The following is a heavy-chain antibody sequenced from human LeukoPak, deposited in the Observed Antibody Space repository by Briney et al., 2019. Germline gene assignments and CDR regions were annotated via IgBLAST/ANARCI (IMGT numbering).Heavy chain of an antibody. CDR2: IIPIFGTA. CDR1: GGTFSSYA. CDR3: ARERREGYTGPHDY. J-gene: IGHJ4*02. D-gene: IGHD5-24*01. V-gene: IGHV1-69*05. Sequence: SSVKVSCKVSGGTFSSYAISWVRQAPGQGLEWMGRIIPIFGTANYAQKFQGRGTITTDESTSTAYMELSSLRSEDTAVYYCARERREGYTGPHDYWGQGTLVTVSS.